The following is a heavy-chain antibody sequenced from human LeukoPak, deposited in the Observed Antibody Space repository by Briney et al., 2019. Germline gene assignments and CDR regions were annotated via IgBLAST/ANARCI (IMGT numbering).Heavy chain of an antibody. D-gene: IGHD3-22*01. J-gene: IGHJ4*02. CDR3: LYYYDSSGYYRPDH. V-gene: IGHV3-49*04. CDR2: IRSKAYGGTT. CDR1: GLTFGEYA. Sequence: GGSLRLSCTASGLTFGEYAMSWVRQAPGKGLEWVGVIRSKAYGGTTEYAASVKGRFTISRDDSKSIAYLQMNSLKSEDTAVYHCLYYYDSSGYYRPDHWGQGTLVTVSS.